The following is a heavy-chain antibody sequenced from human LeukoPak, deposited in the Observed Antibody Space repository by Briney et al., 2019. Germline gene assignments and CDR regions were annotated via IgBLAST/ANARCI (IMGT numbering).Heavy chain of an antibody. Sequence: PGGSLRLSCAASGFTFSDYGMHWVRQAPGKGLEWVAVISYDGSNNYYADSVKGRFTISRDNAKNSLYLQMNSLRVEDTAVYYCARGHSLGTSFDYWGQGTLVTVSS. CDR2: ISYDGSNN. J-gene: IGHJ4*02. CDR1: GFTFSDYG. V-gene: IGHV3-30*03. CDR3: ARGHSLGTSFDY. D-gene: IGHD2-15*01.